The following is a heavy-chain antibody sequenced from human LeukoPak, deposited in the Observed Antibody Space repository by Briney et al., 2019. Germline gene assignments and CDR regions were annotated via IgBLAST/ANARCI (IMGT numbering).Heavy chain of an antibody. D-gene: IGHD3-22*01. CDR1: GYSLTSYW. CDR2: IYPSDSDT. J-gene: IGHJ4*02. Sequence: GESLKISCKSSGYSLTSYWIGGVRQMPGKGLEWMGTIYPSDSDTKYSPSFQGQVTISADKSISTAYLQWSSLKASDTAMYYCARLTYYESSNYYHFDYWGQGTLVTVSS. V-gene: IGHV5-51*01. CDR3: ARLTYYESSNYYHFDY.